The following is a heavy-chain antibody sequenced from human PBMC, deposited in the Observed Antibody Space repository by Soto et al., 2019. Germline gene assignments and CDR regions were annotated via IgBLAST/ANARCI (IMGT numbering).Heavy chain of an antibody. CDR3: ASYSSGWYDVSF. J-gene: IGHJ4*02. V-gene: IGHV4-61*01. D-gene: IGHD6-19*01. Sequence: QVRLQESGPGLVKPSETLSLTCTVSGGSVSSGNYYWSWIRQPPGKRLEWIGYIYYTGSTNYNPSLTSRVTISVDTSKNQFSLKLSSVTAADTAVYYCASYSSGWYDVSFWGQGTLVTVSS. CDR1: GGSVSSGNYY. CDR2: IYYTGST.